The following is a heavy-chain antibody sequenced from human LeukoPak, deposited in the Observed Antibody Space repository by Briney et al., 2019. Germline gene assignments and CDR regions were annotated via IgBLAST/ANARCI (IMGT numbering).Heavy chain of an antibody. V-gene: IGHV3-30*14. D-gene: IGHD5-18*01. J-gene: IGHJ4*02. CDR2: MSYAGKNK. CDR1: GFTFSSYA. Sequence: PGGSLRLSCAASGFTFSSYAMHWVRQAPGKGLEWVAAMSYAGKNKYYADSVKGRFTISRDNSKNTLYLEMNSLGAKDTAMFYCARDQGYNHGCDYWGQGTLVAVSS. CDR3: ARDQGYNHGCDY.